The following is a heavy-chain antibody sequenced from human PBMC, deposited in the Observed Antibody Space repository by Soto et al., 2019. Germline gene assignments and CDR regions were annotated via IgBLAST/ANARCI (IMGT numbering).Heavy chain of an antibody. CDR1: GFTFDDYA. J-gene: IGHJ6*02. Sequence: EVQLVESGGGLVQPGRSLRLSCAASGFTFDDYAMHWVRQAPGRGLEWVSGITWNSDKIGYADSVKGRFSISTDNAKNSLYLQMNSLRADDTALYYCAASRGYDTSGYSGYYYGMDVWGQGTTVTVSS. CDR2: ITWNSDKI. V-gene: IGHV3-9*01. CDR3: AASRGYDTSGYSGYYYGMDV. D-gene: IGHD3-22*01.